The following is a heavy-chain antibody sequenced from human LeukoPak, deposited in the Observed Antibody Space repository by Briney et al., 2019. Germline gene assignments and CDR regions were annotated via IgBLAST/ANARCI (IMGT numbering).Heavy chain of an antibody. Sequence: PSETLSLTCAVYGGSLSSYYWSWIRQPPGKGLEWIGEINHSGSTNYNPSLKSRVTISVDTSKNQFSLILNSVTAADTAVYYCARGRRSGSYYMYWGQGTLVTVSS. D-gene: IGHD1-26*01. CDR1: GGSLSSYY. V-gene: IGHV4-34*01. J-gene: IGHJ4*02. CDR2: INHSGST. CDR3: ARGRRSGSYYMY.